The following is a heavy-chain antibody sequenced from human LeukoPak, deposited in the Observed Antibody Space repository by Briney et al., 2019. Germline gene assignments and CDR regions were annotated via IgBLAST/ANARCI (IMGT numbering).Heavy chain of an antibody. CDR2: IWYGGSNK. Sequence: PGRSLRLSCAASGFTFSSYGMHWVRQAPGKGLEWVAVIWYGGSNKYYADSVKGRFTISRDNSKNTLYLQMNSLRAEDTAVYYCARDFNRWLQPYYFDYWGQGTLVTASS. J-gene: IGHJ4*02. CDR1: GFTFSSYG. CDR3: ARDFNRWLQPYYFDY. D-gene: IGHD5-24*01. V-gene: IGHV3-33*01.